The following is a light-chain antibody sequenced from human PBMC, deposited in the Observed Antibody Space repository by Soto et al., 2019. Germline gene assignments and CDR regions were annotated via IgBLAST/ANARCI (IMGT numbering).Light chain of an antibody. J-gene: IGLJ1*01. CDR1: SSNIADNP. Sequence: QSVLTQPPSASGTPGQSVTISCSGSSSNIADNPVNWYRHLPGAAPTLLIYLDGQRPSGVPDRFSASKSGTSASLVISGLQPGDEADYYCAAWDYSLNALFGTGTKLTVL. CDR3: AAWDYSLNAL. CDR2: LDG. V-gene: IGLV1-44*01.